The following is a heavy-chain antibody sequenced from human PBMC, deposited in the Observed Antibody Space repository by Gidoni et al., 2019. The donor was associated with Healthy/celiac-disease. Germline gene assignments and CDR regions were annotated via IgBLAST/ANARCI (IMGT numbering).Heavy chain of an antibody. CDR1: GGTYSSYA. D-gene: IGHD6-19*01. CDR2: IIPILGIA. CDR3: ARDDRKQWLVRWYYYGMDV. V-gene: IGHV1-69*04. Sequence: QVQLVHSGAEVKKPGSSVKVSCRASGGTYSSYAMSWVRQAPGQGLEWMERIIPILGIANYAQKFQDRVTITADKSTSTAYMELSSLRSESTAVYYCARDDRKQWLVRWYYYGMDVWGQGTTVTVSS. J-gene: IGHJ6*02.